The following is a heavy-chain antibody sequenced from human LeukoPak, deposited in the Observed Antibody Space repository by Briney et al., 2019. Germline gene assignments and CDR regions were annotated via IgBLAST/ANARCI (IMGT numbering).Heavy chain of an antibody. CDR3: ARDLSSGGSYYFDY. V-gene: IGHV3-30*02. J-gene: IGHJ4*02. D-gene: IGHD2-15*01. Sequence: GGSLRLSCAASGFTFSYYAMHWVRQAPGKGLEWVAFIRYDGSNKYFADSVKGRFTISRDNSKNTLYLQMNSLRAEDTAIYYCARDLSSGGSYYFDYWGQGTLVTVSS. CDR2: IRYDGSNK. CDR1: GFTFSYYA.